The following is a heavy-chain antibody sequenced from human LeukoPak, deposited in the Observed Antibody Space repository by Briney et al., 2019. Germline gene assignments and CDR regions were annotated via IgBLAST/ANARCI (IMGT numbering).Heavy chain of an antibody. D-gene: IGHD3-9*01. J-gene: IGHJ4*02. Sequence: SVKVSCKASGGTFSSYAISWVRQAPGQGLEWMGGIIPIFGTANHAQKFQGRVTITADESTSTVYMELSSLRSEDTAVYYCARSFDILTEYYFDYWGQGTLVTVSS. CDR3: ARSFDILTEYYFDY. CDR1: GGTFSSYA. V-gene: IGHV1-69*13. CDR2: IIPIFGTA.